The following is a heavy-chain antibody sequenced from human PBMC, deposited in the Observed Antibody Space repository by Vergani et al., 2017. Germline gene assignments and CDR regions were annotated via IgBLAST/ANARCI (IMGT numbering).Heavy chain of an antibody. CDR3: TRLRILLWADDT. D-gene: IGHD1-26*01. J-gene: IGHJ5*02. CDR1: NDSVSNTFYY. Sequence: QVQLQESGPGLVKPSETLSLTCTVSNDSVSNTFYYWGWIRQTPGKGLEWIGSIYYSGSTYYNPSLESRLTMSIDTSKNQFSLELRSVTAADTAIYYCTRLRILLWADDTWGQGTLVTVSS. V-gene: IGHV4-39*07. CDR2: IYYSGST.